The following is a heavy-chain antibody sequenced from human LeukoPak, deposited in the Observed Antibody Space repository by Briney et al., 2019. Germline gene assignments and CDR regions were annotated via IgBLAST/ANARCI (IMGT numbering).Heavy chain of an antibody. Sequence: SETLSLTCAIYGGSFSGYYWSWIRQPPGKGLEWIGEINHSGSTNYNPSLKSRVTISVDTSKNQFSLKLSSVTAADTAVYYCARVRVRLASAVDYWGQGTLVTVSS. V-gene: IGHV4-34*01. CDR2: INHSGST. CDR1: GGSFSGYY. CDR3: ARVRVRLASAVDY. D-gene: IGHD3-16*01. J-gene: IGHJ4*02.